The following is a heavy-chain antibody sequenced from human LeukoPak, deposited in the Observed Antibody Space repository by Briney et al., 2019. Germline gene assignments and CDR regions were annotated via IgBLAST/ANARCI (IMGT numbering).Heavy chain of an antibody. D-gene: IGHD3-3*01. Sequence: PGGSLRLSCAASGFTFSSYAMHWVRQAPGKGLEWVAVISYDGSNKYCADSVKGRFTISRDNSKNTLYLQMNSLRAEDTAVYYCARDRYYDFWSGCLVDCYYYYGMDVWGQGTTVTVSS. CDR3: ARDRYYDFWSGCLVDCYYYYGMDV. CDR1: GFTFSSYA. CDR2: ISYDGSNK. J-gene: IGHJ6*02. V-gene: IGHV3-30-3*01.